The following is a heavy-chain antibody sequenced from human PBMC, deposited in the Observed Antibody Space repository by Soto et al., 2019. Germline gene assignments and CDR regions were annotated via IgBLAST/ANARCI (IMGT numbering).Heavy chain of an antibody. V-gene: IGHV3-21*01. CDR2: IGSSSTYI. Sequence: EVHLVESGGGLVKPGGSLRLSCAASGFSFSSYSMNWVRQAPGEGLEWVSSIGSSSTYIYYADSAKGRFTISRDNAKNSLYLQMNSLRAGDTAVYYCARHTTNPYKIDYWGQGTLVTVSA. CDR3: ARHTTNPYKIDY. CDR1: GFSFSSYS. D-gene: IGHD1-1*01. J-gene: IGHJ4*02.